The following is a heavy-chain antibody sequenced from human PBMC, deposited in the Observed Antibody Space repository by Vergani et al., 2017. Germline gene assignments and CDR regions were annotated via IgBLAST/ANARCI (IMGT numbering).Heavy chain of an antibody. V-gene: IGHV1-69*02. CDR1: GGTFSSYT. Sequence: QVQLVQSGAEVKKPGSSVKVSCKASGGTFSSYTISWVRQAPGQGLEWMGRIIPILGIANYAQKFQGRVTITADKSTSTAYMELSCLRSEDTAVYYCASAGPSGGWFDPWGQGTLVTVSS. CDR2: IIPILGIA. D-gene: IGHD1-26*01. J-gene: IGHJ5*02. CDR3: ASAGPSGGWFDP.